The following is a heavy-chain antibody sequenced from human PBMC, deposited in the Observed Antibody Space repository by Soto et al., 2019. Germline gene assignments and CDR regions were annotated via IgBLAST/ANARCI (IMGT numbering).Heavy chain of an antibody. Sequence: QVQLVQSGAEVKKPGSSVKVSCKASGGTFSSYAISWVRQAPGQGLEWMGGIIPIFGTANYAQKFQGRVTITADESTSTADMELRSLRSEDAAVYYCARVRKRITFFGGFHYWGQGTLVTVSS. D-gene: IGHD3-3*01. CDR2: IIPIFGTA. V-gene: IGHV1-69*01. CDR3: ARVRKRITFFGGFHY. J-gene: IGHJ4*02. CDR1: GGTFSSYA.